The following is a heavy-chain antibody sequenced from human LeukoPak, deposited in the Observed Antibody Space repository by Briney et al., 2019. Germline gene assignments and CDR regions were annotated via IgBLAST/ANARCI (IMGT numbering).Heavy chain of an antibody. J-gene: IGHJ4*02. Sequence: SETLSLTCTVSGGSISSYYWSWIRQPPGKGLEWIGYIYYSGSTNYNPSLKSRVTISVDTSKNQFSLKLSSVTAADTAVYYCARQAPGIGPLDYWGQGTLVTVSS. CDR3: ARQAPGIGPLDY. CDR2: IYYSGST. CDR1: GGSISSYY. D-gene: IGHD1-26*01. V-gene: IGHV4-59*08.